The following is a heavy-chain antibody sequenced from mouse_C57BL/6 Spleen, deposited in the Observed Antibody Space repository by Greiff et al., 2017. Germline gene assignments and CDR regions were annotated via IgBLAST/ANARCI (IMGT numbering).Heavy chain of an antibody. CDR2: IDPGDGDT. CDR1: GYAFSSYW. Sequence: QVQLQQSGAELVKPGASVKISCKASGYAFSSYWMNWVKQRPGKGLEWIGQIDPGDGDTNYNGKFKGKATLTADKSSSTAYMQLSSLTSEDSAVSFCATSAHANPAWFAYWGQGTLVTVSA. J-gene: IGHJ3*01. D-gene: IGHD3-2*02. V-gene: IGHV1-80*01. CDR3: ATSAHANPAWFAY.